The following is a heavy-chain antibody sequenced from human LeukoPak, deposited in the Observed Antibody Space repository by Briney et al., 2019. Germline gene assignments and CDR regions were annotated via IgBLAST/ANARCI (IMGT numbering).Heavy chain of an antibody. CDR1: GGSISSSSYY. CDR2: IYYSGST. CDR3: ARADIVGAGYAFDI. V-gene: IGHV4-39*07. D-gene: IGHD1-26*01. Sequence: ASETLSLTCTVSGGSISSSSYYWGWIRQPPGKGLEWIGSIYYSGSTYYNPSLKSRVTISVDTSKNQFSLKLSSVTAADTAVYYCARADIVGAGYAFDIWGQGTMVTVSS. J-gene: IGHJ3*02.